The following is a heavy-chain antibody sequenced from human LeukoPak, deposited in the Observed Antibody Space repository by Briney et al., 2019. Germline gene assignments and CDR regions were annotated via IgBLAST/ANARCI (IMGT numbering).Heavy chain of an antibody. V-gene: IGHV1-69*13. Sequence: ASVKVSCKASGYTFTGYYIHWVRQAPGQGLEWMGGIIPIFGIPNSAQKFQGRVTITAEESTSTVYMELSSLTSDDTAVYYCARGERIGAVDNWFDPWGQGTLVTVSS. CDR3: ARGERIGAVDNWFDP. D-gene: IGHD6-13*01. J-gene: IGHJ5*02. CDR1: GYTFTGYY. CDR2: IIPIFGIP.